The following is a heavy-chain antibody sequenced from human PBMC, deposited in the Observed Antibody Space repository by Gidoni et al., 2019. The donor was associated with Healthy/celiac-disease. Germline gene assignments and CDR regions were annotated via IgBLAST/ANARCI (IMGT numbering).Heavy chain of an antibody. D-gene: IGHD3-16*01. Sequence: QVQLVESGGGVVQPGRSRDSSCDTSGLPFSSYSMPWVRQAQGKGLELVAVIAYDGSNKYYAASVKGRFTISRDNSKNTLYLQMNSLRAEDTAVYYCAREWGSGEYYYYYYGMDVWGQGTTVTVSS. CDR1: GLPFSSYS. CDR3: AREWGSGEYYYYYYGMDV. V-gene: IGHV3-30-3*01. CDR2: IAYDGSNK. J-gene: IGHJ6*02.